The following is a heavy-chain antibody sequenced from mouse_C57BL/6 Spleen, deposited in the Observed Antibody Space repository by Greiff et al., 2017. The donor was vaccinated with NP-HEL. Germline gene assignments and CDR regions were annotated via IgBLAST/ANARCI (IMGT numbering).Heavy chain of an antibody. CDR3: ARSNYGSDAMDY. V-gene: IGHV5-6*01. CDR2: ISSGGSYT. D-gene: IGHD2-5*01. J-gene: IGHJ4*01. Sequence: EVKLVESGGDLVKPGGSLKLSCAASGFTFSSYGMSWVRQTPDKRLEWVATISSGGSYTYYPDSVKGRFTISRDNAKNTLYLQMSSLKSEDTAMYYCARSNYGSDAMDYWGQGTSVTVSS. CDR1: GFTFSSYG.